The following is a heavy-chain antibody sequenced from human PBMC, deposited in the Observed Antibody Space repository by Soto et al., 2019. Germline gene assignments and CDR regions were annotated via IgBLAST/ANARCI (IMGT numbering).Heavy chain of an antibody. V-gene: IGHV1-24*01. CDR1: GYTLTELS. CDR2: FDPEDGET. J-gene: IGHJ4*02. D-gene: IGHD6-19*01. CDR3: TTDRGERWLVPVDY. Sequence: GASVKVSCKVSGYTLTELSMHWVRQAPGKGLEWMGGFDPEDGETIYAQKFQGRVTMTEDTSTDTAYMELSSLRSEDTAVYYCTTDRGERWLVPVDYWGQGTLVTSPQ.